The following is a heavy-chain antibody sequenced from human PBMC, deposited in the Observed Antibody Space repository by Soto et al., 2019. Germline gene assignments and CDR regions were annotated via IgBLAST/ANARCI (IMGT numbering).Heavy chain of an antibody. CDR2: TYYSGTT. CDR1: GGSISSNSDF. V-gene: IGHV4-39*01. J-gene: IGHJ6*02. Sequence: KTSETLSLTCTVAGGSISSNSDFWGRFRQPPGKGLEWIANTYYSGTTSYNPSLESRITISVDTPKNQFSLKLTSVTAADTAIYYCARHAGGGRFYYGMDVWGQGTTVTVSS. CDR3: ARHAGGGRFYYGMDV. D-gene: IGHD2-15*01.